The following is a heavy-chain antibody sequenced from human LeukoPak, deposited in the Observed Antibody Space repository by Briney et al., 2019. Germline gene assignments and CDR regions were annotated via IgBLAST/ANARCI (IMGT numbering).Heavy chain of an antibody. CDR2: INPNSGGT. Sequence: ASVKVSCKASGYTFTGYYMHWVRQAPGQGLEWMGWINPNSGGTNYAQKFQGRVTMTRDTSISTAYMELSRLRSDDTAVYYCARDPGTMVRGSRRGYDGNYYYMDVWGQGTTVTISS. V-gene: IGHV1-2*02. J-gene: IGHJ6*03. D-gene: IGHD3-10*01. CDR1: GYTFTGYY. CDR3: ARDPGTMVRGSRRGYDGNYYYMDV.